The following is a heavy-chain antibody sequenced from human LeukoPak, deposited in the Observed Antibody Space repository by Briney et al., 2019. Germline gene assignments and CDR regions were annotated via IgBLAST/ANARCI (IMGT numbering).Heavy chain of an antibody. CDR3: ARDSRLVVINVWFDP. CDR1: GFTFSSYS. D-gene: IGHD3-22*01. J-gene: IGHJ5*02. CDR2: ISSSSSYI. V-gene: IGHV3-21*01. Sequence: GGSLRLSCAASGFTFSSYSMNWVRQAPGKGLEWVSSISSSSSYIYYVDSVKGRFTISRDNAKNSLYLQMNSLRAEDTAVYYCARDSRLVVINVWFDPWGQGTLVTVSS.